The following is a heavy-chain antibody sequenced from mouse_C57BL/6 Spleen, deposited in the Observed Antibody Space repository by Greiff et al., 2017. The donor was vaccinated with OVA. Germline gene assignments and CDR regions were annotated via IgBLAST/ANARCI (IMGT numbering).Heavy chain of an antibody. CDR1: GYTFTSYW. Sequence: VQLQQSGAELVKPGASVKLSCKASGYTFTSYWMPWVNQRPGQGLEWIGEIDPSDSSTNYNQKFKGKATLTVDTSSITAYMQLSSLTSEDSAVYYCARGVTTVSLDVWGTGTTVTVSS. D-gene: IGHD1-1*01. CDR3: ARGVTTVSLDV. J-gene: IGHJ1*03. CDR2: IDPSDSST. V-gene: IGHV1-50*01.